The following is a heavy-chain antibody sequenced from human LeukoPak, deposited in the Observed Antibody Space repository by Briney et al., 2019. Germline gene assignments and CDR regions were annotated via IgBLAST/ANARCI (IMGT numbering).Heavy chain of an antibody. Sequence: ASVKVSCKASGYTFTSYDINWVRRTGQGLEWMGGIIPIFGTANYAQKFQGRVTITADESTSTAYMELSSLRSEDTAVYYCARGLSSTSRGYFQHWGQGTLVTVSS. CDR1: GYTFTSYD. V-gene: IGHV1-69*13. D-gene: IGHD2-2*01. CDR2: IIPIFGTA. CDR3: ARGLSSTSRGYFQH. J-gene: IGHJ1*01.